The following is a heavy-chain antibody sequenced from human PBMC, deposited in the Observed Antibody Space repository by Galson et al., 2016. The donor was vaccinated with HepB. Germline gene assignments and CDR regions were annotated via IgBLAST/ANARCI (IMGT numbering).Heavy chain of an antibody. CDR3: AKDGRIYCSSASCHDHFHY. Sequence: SLRLSCAASGLTFSSHGMRWVRQAPGKGLEWVAFISYDGSNKKYADSVKGRFTISRDNSKKTLYLQMTSIRAEDTAVYYCAKDGRIYCSSASCHDHFHYWGQGTLVTVSS. CDR2: ISYDGSNK. CDR1: GLTFSSHG. J-gene: IGHJ4*02. D-gene: IGHD2-2*01. V-gene: IGHV3-30*18.